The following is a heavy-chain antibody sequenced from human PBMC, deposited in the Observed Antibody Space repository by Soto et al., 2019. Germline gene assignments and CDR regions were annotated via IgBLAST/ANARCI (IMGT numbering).Heavy chain of an antibody. J-gene: IGHJ5*02. Sequence: ASVEVSCKASGGTFSSYTISWVRQAPGQGLEWMGRIIPILGIANYAQKFQGRVTITADKSTSTAYMELSSLRSEDTAVYYCARVELMVRGVIGWFDPWGQGTLVTVSS. D-gene: IGHD3-10*01. CDR2: IIPILGIA. V-gene: IGHV1-69*02. CDR3: ARVELMVRGVIGWFDP. CDR1: GGTFSSYT.